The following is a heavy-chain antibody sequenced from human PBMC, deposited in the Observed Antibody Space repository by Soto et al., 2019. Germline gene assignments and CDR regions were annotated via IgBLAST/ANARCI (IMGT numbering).Heavy chain of an antibody. D-gene: IGHD2-15*01. CDR3: ARRKLLPFYYALDV. V-gene: IGHV4-59*07. CDR2: IYYRGST. CDR1: GGSISGYY. Sequence: QVQLQESGPGLVKPSDTLSLTCTVSGGSISGYYWSWIRQPPGKGLEYIGYIYYRGSTNYNPSLKSRVTMSVDTSRNQFSLKVNSVTAADTAVYYCARRKLLPFYYALDVWGQGTTVTVSS. J-gene: IGHJ6*02.